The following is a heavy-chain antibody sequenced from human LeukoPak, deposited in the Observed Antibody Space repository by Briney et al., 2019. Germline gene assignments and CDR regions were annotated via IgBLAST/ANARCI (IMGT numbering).Heavy chain of an antibody. CDR1: GFIFPNYW. CDR2: IEQDGGEK. Sequence: GGSLTLTFPASGFIFPNYWLTWVRQAPGKGREWVANIEQDGGEKYYVDSVKGRFTISRDNTNDSLSLEMNCLGAEDTAVYYCARLRGGNYWGRGTLVTVSS. D-gene: IGHD3-10*01. V-gene: IGHV3-7*01. J-gene: IGHJ4*02. CDR3: ARLRGGNY.